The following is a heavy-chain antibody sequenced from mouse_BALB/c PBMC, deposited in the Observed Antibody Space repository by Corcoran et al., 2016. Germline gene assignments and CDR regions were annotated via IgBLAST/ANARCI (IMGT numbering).Heavy chain of an antibody. V-gene: IGHV1-19*01. CDR1: GYTFTDYY. CDR2: VNPYNGGT. J-gene: IGHJ2*01. CDR3: AREGLTSVVARFDY. Sequence: EVQLQQSGPELVKPGASVKMSCKASGYTFTDYYMDWVKQSHGESLEWIGRVNPYNGGTSYNQKFKGKAILTVDKSSTTAYMELNSLTSEDSAVYYCAREGLTSVVARFDYWGQGTTLTVSS. D-gene: IGHD1-1*01.